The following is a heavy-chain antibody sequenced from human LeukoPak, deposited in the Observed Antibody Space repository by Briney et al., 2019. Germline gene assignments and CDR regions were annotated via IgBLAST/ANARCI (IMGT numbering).Heavy chain of an antibody. D-gene: IGHD3-22*01. CDR2: ISAYNGNT. Sequence: ASVKVSCKASGYTFTSYGISWVRQAPGQGLEWMGWISAYNGNTNYAQKLQGRVTMTTDTSTSTAYMGLRSLRSDDTAVYYCARDWNYDSSGYGSWFDPWGQGTLVTVSS. CDR3: ARDWNYDSSGYGSWFDP. V-gene: IGHV1-18*01. CDR1: GYTFTSYG. J-gene: IGHJ5*02.